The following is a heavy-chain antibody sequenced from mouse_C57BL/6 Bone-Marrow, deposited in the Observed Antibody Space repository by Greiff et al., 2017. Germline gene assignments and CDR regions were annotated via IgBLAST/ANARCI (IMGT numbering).Heavy chain of an antibody. D-gene: IGHD1-1*01. Sequence: VQLQESGAELARPGASVKLSCKASGYTFTSYGISWVKQRTGQGLEWIGEIYPRSGNTYYNEKFTGKATLTADKSSSTAYMELRSLTSEDAAVYFCARWGYYGISCYFDYWGQGTTLTVSS. J-gene: IGHJ2*01. V-gene: IGHV1-81*01. CDR3: ARWGYYGISCYFDY. CDR1: GYTFTSYG. CDR2: IYPRSGNT.